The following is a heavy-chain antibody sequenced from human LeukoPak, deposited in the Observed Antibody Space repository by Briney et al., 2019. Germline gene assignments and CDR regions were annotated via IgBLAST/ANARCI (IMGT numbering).Heavy chain of an antibody. CDR2: IIPIFGTA. CDR1: GGTFSSYA. V-gene: IGHV1-69*05. Sequence: GASVKVSCKASGGTFSSYAIGWVRQAPGQGLEWMGRIIPIFGTANYAQKFQGRVTITTDESTSTAYMELSSLRSEDTAVYYCARESIGSGSRYYFDYWGQGTLVTVSS. CDR3: ARESIGSGSRYYFDY. J-gene: IGHJ4*02. D-gene: IGHD3-22*01.